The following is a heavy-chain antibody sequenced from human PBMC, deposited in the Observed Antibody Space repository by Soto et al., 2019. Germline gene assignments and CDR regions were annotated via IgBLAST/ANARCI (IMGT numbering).Heavy chain of an antibody. CDR3: ARHVAPYYDYIWGSYRSPYWFDP. J-gene: IGHJ5*02. CDR2: IYYSGST. V-gene: IGHV4-59*08. D-gene: IGHD3-16*02. CDR1: GGSISSYY. Sequence: SETLSLTCTVSGGSISSYYWSWIRQPPGKGLEWIGYIYYSGSTNYNPSLKSRVNISVDTSKNQFSLKLSSVTAADTAVYYCARHVAPYYDYIWGSYRSPYWFDPWGQGTLVTVSS.